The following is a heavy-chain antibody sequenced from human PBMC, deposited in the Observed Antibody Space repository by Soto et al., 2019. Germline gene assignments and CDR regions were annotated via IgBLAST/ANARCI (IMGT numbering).Heavy chain of an antibody. CDR1: GFTFSSYG. J-gene: IGHJ4*02. Sequence: QVQLVESGGGVVQPGRSLRLSCAASGFTFSSYGMHWVRQAPGKGLEWVAVISYDGSNKYYADSVKGRFTISRDNSKNTLYLQMNSLRAEDTAVYYCAKDSGFRGFGESALDYWGQGTLVTVSS. CDR2: ISYDGSNK. D-gene: IGHD3-10*01. V-gene: IGHV3-30*18. CDR3: AKDSGFRGFGESALDY.